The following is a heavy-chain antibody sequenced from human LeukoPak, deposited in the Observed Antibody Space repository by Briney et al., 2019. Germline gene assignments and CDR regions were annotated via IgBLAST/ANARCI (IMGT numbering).Heavy chain of an antibody. CDR3: ARSHDHLWGNYPDH. V-gene: IGHV4/OR15-8*01. CDR1: GGSIDSTNW. D-gene: IGHD3-16*02. J-gene: IGHJ4*02. Sequence: PSETLSLTRDVSGGSIDSTNWWNWVRQPPGKGLEWIGEIHHDGRINYNPSLKSRVTLSVDKSKNQFSLRLNSVTAADTAMYYCARSHDHLWGNYPDHWGQGTLVSVSS. CDR2: IHHDGRI.